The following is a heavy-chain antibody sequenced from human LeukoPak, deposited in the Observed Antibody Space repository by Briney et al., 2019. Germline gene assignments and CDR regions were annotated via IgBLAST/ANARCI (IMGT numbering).Heavy chain of an antibody. J-gene: IGHJ4*02. CDR3: AKGNGYSYGRYYFDY. Sequence: GGSLRLSCAASGFNFSSYAMGWVRQAPGKGLAWVSAITASGGNTYYPDSVKGRFTISRDNSKNTLYLQVNSLRAEDTAVYYCAKGNGYSYGRYYFDYWGQGTLVTVSS. CDR1: GFNFSSYA. D-gene: IGHD5-18*01. V-gene: IGHV3-23*01. CDR2: ITASGGNT.